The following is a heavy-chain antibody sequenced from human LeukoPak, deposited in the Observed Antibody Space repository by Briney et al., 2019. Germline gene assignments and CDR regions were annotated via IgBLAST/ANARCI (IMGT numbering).Heavy chain of an antibody. V-gene: IGHV4-31*03. D-gene: IGHD3-3*01. CDR1: GGSISSGGYY. J-gene: IGHJ4*02. CDR3: ANPHVSGYTIDY. CDR2: IYYSGST. Sequence: SETLSLTCTVSGGSISSGGYYWSWIRQHPGKGLEWIGYIYYSGSTYYNPSLKSRVTISVDTSKNQFSLKLSSVTAADTAVYYCANPHVSGYTIDYWGQGTLVTVSS.